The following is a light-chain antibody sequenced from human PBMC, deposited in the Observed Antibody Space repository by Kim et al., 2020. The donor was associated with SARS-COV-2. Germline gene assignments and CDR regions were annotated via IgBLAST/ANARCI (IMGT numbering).Light chain of an antibody. J-gene: IGKJ3*01. CDR2: DAS. Sequence: NRVTMTSQTSKTIGTWLAWYQQKPGKPPNALISDASSLESGVPSRCSGSGYGTEFTLTNNSLQPDDFATYYGQEYNSDFTFGPGTKVNIK. CDR3: QEYNSDFT. V-gene: IGKV1-5*01. CDR1: KTIGTW.